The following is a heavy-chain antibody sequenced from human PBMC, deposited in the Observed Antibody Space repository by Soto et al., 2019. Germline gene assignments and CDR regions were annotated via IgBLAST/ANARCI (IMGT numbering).Heavy chain of an antibody. CDR3: ARHDRGGYNFEWFDP. V-gene: IGHV4-39*01. CDR2: IYYSGST. D-gene: IGHD5-12*01. CDR1: GGSISSSSYY. J-gene: IGHJ5*02. Sequence: PSETLSLTCTVSGGSISSSSYYWGWIRQPPGKGLEWIGSIYYSGSTYYNPSLKSRVTISVDTSKNQFSLKLSSVTAADTAVYYCARHDRGGYNFEWFDPWGQGTLVTVSS.